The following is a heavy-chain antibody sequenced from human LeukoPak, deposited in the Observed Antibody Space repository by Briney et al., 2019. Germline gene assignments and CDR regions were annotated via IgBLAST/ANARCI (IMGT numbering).Heavy chain of an antibody. CDR3: ARDGLGVTSFGY. Sequence: SVKVSCKASGYTFTSYGISWVRQAPGQGLEWMGGIIPIFGTANYAQKFQGRVTITADESTSTAYMELCSLRSEDTAVYYCARDGLGVTSFGYWGQGTLVTVSS. CDR1: GYTFTSYG. V-gene: IGHV1-69*13. CDR2: IIPIFGTA. J-gene: IGHJ4*02. D-gene: IGHD3-3*01.